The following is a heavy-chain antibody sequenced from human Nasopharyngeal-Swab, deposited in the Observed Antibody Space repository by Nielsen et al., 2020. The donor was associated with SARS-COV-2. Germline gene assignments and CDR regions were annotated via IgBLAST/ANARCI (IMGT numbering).Heavy chain of an antibody. CDR2: INPNTGGT. CDR1: GYTFTSYA. V-gene: IGHV1-2*02. Sequence: ASVKVSCKASGYTFTSYAMHWVRQAPGQGLEWMGWINPNTGGTNYAQKFQGRVTMTRGTPISTAYMELSRLRSDDTAVYYCARGGTYYFDYWGQGTLVTVSS. J-gene: IGHJ4*02. D-gene: IGHD1-26*01. CDR3: ARGGTYYFDY.